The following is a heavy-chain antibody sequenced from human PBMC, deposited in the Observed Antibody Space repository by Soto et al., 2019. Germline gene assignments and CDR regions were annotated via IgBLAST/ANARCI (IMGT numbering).Heavy chain of an antibody. J-gene: IGHJ5*02. CDR3: ARGRVVVVPDDMFTRLNWVDP. V-gene: IGHV1-69*02. D-gene: IGHD2-2*01. Sequence: QVQLVQSGAEVREPGSSVKVSCKASGGTFRTYSITWVRQAPGQGLEWMGKINPILDIANYAQKFQGRVTITADKSTSIAYLELNSLRSEETAVYYCARGRVVVVPDDMFTRLNWVDPWGQGTRVTVSP. CDR2: INPILDIA. CDR1: GGTFRTYS.